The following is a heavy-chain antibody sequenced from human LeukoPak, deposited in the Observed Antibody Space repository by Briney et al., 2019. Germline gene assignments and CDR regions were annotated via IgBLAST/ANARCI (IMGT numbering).Heavy chain of an antibody. CDR3: AKDYCSSTTCYYNY. V-gene: IGHV3-9*01. CDR2: ISWNSGNI. J-gene: IGHJ4*02. Sequence: GGSLRLSCAASGFTFDDYAMHWVRQAPGKGLEWVSGISWNSGNIGDADSVKGRFTISRDNAKNSLFLQMNSLRAEDTALYYCAKDYCSSTTCYYNYWGQGTLVTVSS. CDR1: GFTFDDYA. D-gene: IGHD2-2*01.